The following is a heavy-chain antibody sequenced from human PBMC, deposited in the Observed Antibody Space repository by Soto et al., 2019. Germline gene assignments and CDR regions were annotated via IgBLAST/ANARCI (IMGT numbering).Heavy chain of an antibody. Sequence: GSLRLSCAASGFTVNANYMSWVRQAPGKGLVWVSRISSGSTTRYCADSVKGRFTISRDNAKNSLYLQMNSLRAEDTAVYYCARDGCSGSNCLNWFDPWGQGTLVTVSS. CDR2: ISSGSTTR. V-gene: IGHV3-48*01. D-gene: IGHD2-15*01. CDR1: GFTVNANY. J-gene: IGHJ5*02. CDR3: ARDGCSGSNCLNWFDP.